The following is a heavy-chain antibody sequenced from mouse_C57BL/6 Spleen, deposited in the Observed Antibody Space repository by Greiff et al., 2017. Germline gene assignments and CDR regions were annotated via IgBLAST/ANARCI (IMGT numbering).Heavy chain of an antibody. CDR3: ARYWDVDY. D-gene: IGHD4-1*01. V-gene: IGHV1-82*01. CDR1: GYAFSSSW. CDR2: MYPGDGDT. J-gene: IGHJ2*01. Sequence: QVQLQQSGPELVKPGASVKISCKASGYAFSSSWMNWVKQRPGKGLEWIGRMYPGDGDTNYNGKFKGKATLTADKSSSTAYMQLSSLTSEDSAVYFCARYWDVDYWGQGTTLTVSS.